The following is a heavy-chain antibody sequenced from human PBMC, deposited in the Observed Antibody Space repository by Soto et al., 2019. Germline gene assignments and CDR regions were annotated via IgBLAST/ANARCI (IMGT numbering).Heavy chain of an antibody. CDR1: GGTFSSYT. V-gene: IGHV1-69*08. CDR2: IIPILGIG. J-gene: IGHJ5*02. D-gene: IGHD6-6*01. CDR3: AGDPIPSSGNNWFDP. Sequence: QVQLVQSGAEVKKPGSSVKVSCKASGGTFSSYTISWVRQAPGQGLEWMGRIIPILGIGNYAQKFQGTVTITADKSTSTAHMELSSLRSEDTGVYYCAGDPIPSSGNNWFDPWGQGTLVTVSS.